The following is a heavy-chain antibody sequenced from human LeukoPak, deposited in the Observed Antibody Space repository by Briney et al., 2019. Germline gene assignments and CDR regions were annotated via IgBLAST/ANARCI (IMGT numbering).Heavy chain of an antibody. CDR1: GFTFSSYA. CDR3: AKDREISIVVVVAYFDY. V-gene: IGHV3-23*01. J-gene: IGHJ4*02. D-gene: IGHD2-15*01. Sequence: GGSLRLSCAASGFTFSSYAMSWVRQAPGKGLEWVSAISGSGGSTYYADSVKGRFTISRDNSKNTLYLQMNSLRAKDTAVYYCAKDREISIVVVVAYFDYWGQGTLVTVSS. CDR2: ISGSGGST.